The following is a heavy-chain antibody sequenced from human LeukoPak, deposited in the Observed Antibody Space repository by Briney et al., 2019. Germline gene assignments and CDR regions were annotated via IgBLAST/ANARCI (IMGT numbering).Heavy chain of an antibody. J-gene: IGHJ6*03. CDR3: ARGPWIQLWSRYYYYYMDV. Sequence: SETLSLTCTVSNGSINSHYWSWIRQPPGKGLEWVGSVYDSGSTNYNPSLTSRVTISVDTSKNQFSLKLSSLTAADTAVYYCARGPWIQLWSRYYYYYMDVWGKGTTVTVSS. D-gene: IGHD5-18*01. CDR2: VYDSGST. V-gene: IGHV4-59*11. CDR1: NGSINSHY.